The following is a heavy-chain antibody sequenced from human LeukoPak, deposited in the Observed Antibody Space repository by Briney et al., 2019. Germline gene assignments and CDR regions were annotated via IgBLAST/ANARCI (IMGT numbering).Heavy chain of an antibody. CDR2: INHSGST. Sequence: PSETLSLTCAVYGGSFSGCYWSWIRQPPGKGLEWIGEINHSGSTNYNPSLKSRVTISVDTSKNQFSLKLSSVTAADTAVYYCARAGYYDSSGHTQFDYWGQGTLVTVSS. CDR3: ARAGYYDSSGHTQFDY. CDR1: GGSFSGCY. V-gene: IGHV4-34*01. J-gene: IGHJ4*02. D-gene: IGHD3-22*01.